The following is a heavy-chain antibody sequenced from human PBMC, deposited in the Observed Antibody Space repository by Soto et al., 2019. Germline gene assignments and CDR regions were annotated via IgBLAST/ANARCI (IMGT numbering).Heavy chain of an antibody. Sequence: EVHLLESGGGLVQPGGSLRLSCAASGFTFSSYDMSWVRQAPGKGLEWVSTIGASGAGTDYADSVKGRFTISRDNSKNTLYLQMNSLRAEDTAVYYFAHRTGFDYWGQGTLLTVSS. V-gene: IGHV3-23*01. J-gene: IGHJ4*02. CDR3: AHRTGFDY. D-gene: IGHD3-9*01. CDR2: IGASGAGT. CDR1: GFTFSSYD.